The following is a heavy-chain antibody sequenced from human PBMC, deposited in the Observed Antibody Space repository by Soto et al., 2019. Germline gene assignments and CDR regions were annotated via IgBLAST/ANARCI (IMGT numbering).Heavy chain of an antibody. D-gene: IGHD5-12*01. CDR1: GFSLSTGEVG. Sequence: SGLTLVNPTQTLTLTCTFSGFSLSTGEVGVGWIRQPPGKALDWLALIYWNDVKRYSPSLKSRLTITKDTSKNQVVLTMTNMDPVDTATYYCAHSPPSTPDGYNRWGTFDIWGQGTMVTVSS. CDR2: IYWNDVK. V-gene: IGHV2-5*01. CDR3: AHSPPSTPDGYNRWGTFDI. J-gene: IGHJ3*02.